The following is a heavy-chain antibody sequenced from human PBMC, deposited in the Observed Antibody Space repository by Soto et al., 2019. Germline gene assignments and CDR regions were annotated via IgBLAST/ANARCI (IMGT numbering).Heavy chain of an antibody. D-gene: IGHD3-10*01. CDR3: ARDPPGLRSYSYDH. CDR1: GFTVSSNF. CDR2: IGTTDGT. J-gene: IGHJ4*02. Sequence: EVQLVESGGGLVQPGGSLRLSCAASGFTVSSNFMSWFRQPPGKGLEWISVIGTTDGTYYAGSVKGRFTISTDNFKNTLYPQMNSLRAEDTAVYFCARDPPGLRSYSYDHWGQGTLVTVSS. V-gene: IGHV3-66*01.